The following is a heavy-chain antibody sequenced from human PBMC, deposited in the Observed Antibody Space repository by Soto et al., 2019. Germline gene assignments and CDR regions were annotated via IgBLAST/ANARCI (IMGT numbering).Heavy chain of an antibody. CDR1: GGSFSGYY. CDR2: INHSGST. V-gene: IGHV4-34*01. J-gene: IGHJ6*03. CDR3: VRGLLYGDQRYYYYYYMDV. Sequence: SETLSLTCAFYGGSFSGYYWSLIRQPPGKGLEWIGEINHSGSTNYNPSLKSRVTISVDTSKNQFSLKLSSVTAADTAVYYCVRGLLYGDQRYYYYYYMDVWGQGTMVTVSS. D-gene: IGHD4-17*01.